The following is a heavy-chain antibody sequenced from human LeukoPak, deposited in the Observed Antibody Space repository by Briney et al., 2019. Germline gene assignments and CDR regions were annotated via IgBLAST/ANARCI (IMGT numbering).Heavy chain of an antibody. CDR2: ISYDGSNK. CDR3: ARARGSYVTWDWFDP. CDR1: GFTFSSYA. Sequence: PGGSLRFSCAASGFTFSSYAMHWVRQAPGKGLEWVAVISYDGSNKYYADSVKGRFTISRDNSKNTLYLQMNSLRAEDTAVYYCARARGSYVTWDWFDPWGQGTLVTVSS. J-gene: IGHJ5*02. V-gene: IGHV3-30-3*01. D-gene: IGHD5-18*01.